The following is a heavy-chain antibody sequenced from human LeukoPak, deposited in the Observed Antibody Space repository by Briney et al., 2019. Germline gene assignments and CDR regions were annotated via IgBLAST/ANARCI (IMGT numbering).Heavy chain of an antibody. Sequence: PSETLSLTCAVHGGSFSGYYWSWIRQPPGKGLEWIGEINHSGSTNYNPSLKSRVTISVDTSKNQFSLKLSSVTAADTAVYYCARGLPFITIFGVVKVYFDYWGQGTLVTVSS. CDR3: ARGLPFITIFGVVKVYFDY. D-gene: IGHD3-3*01. CDR2: INHSGST. CDR1: GGSFSGYY. J-gene: IGHJ4*02. V-gene: IGHV4-34*01.